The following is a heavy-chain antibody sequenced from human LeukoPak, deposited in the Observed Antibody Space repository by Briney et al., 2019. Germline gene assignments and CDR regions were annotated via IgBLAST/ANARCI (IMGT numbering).Heavy chain of an antibody. CDR1: EFTFNRNW. V-gene: IGHV3-7*04. CDR2: IKQDGSEA. J-gene: IGHJ4*02. Sequence: GGSLRLSCAAAEFTFNRNWMSWVRQAPGKGLQWVANIKQDGSEAHYVDSVKGRFTISRDNAKNSLSLQMNSLNVDDTGVYSCTRDALFGSGRTHLDFWSQGTLVSVSS. D-gene: IGHD3-10*01. CDR3: TRDALFGSGRTHLDF.